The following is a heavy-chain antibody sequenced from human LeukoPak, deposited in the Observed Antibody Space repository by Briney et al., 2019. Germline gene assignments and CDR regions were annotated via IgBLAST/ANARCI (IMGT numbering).Heavy chain of an antibody. CDR3: ARGGTYGSGRNQHTTLDY. CDR1: GGSLSNDY. J-gene: IGHJ4*02. Sequence: SETLSLTCTVSGGSLSNDYWSWIRQAAGKELEWIGRVYPSGGTNYNPSLKSRVSISLDKSKKQFSLILNSVTAADTAVYYCARGGTYGSGRNQHTTLDYWGPGTLVTVSS. CDR2: VYPSGGT. D-gene: IGHD3-10*01. V-gene: IGHV4-4*07.